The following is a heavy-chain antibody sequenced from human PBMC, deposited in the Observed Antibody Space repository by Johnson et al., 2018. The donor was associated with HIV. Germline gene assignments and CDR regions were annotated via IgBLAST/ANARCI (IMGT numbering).Heavy chain of an antibody. CDR1: GFTFSSYW. V-gene: IGHV3-7*01. CDR3: ARDRRNRQWQRLDAFDI. J-gene: IGHJ3*02. D-gene: IGHD6-19*01. CDR2: IKQDGSEK. Sequence: VQLVESGGGLVQPGGSLRLSCAASGFTFSSYWMSWVRQAPGKGLEWVANIKQDGSEKYYVDSVKGRFTISRDNAKNSLYLQMNSLRAEDTAVYYCARDRRNRQWQRLDAFDIWGQGTMVIVSS.